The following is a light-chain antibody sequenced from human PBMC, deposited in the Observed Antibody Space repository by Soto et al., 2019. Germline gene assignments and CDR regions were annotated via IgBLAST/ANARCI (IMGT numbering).Light chain of an antibody. CDR3: MQTLHPPQLP. V-gene: IGKV2-28*01. CDR1: HSLLYSDGSSY. J-gene: IGKJ4*01. CDR2: MTS. Sequence: PLTLAVTLGQPASISCRSSHSLLYSDGSSYLDWFLQKPGQSPQLLIYMTSKRAPGVPDRFSGSGSGTDFTLKISSVGADDAGIYYCMQTLHPPQLPVGGGTKVDIK.